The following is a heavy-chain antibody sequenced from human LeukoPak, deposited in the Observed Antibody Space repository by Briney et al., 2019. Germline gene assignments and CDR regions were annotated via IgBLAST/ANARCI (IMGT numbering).Heavy chain of an antibody. CDR3: ARDRNGGWYYYDSSGYYSDY. Sequence: ASVKVSCKASGYTFTSYGISWVRKAPGQGLEWMGWISAYNGNTNYAQKLQGRVTMTTDTSTSTAYMELRSLRSDDTAVYYCARDRNGGWYYYDSSGYYSDYWGQGTLVTVS. CDR2: ISAYNGNT. D-gene: IGHD3-22*01. CDR1: GYTFTSYG. V-gene: IGHV1-18*01. J-gene: IGHJ4*02.